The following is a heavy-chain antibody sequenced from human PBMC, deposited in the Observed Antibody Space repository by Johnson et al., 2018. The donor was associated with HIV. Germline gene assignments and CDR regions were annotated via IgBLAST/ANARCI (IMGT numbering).Heavy chain of an antibody. CDR1: GFTVSSNY. CDR3: AKTGVGATDAAFDI. J-gene: IGHJ3*02. D-gene: IGHD1-26*01. Sequence: QVQLVESGGGVVRPGGSLRLSCAASGFTVSSNYMSWVRQAPGKGLEWVSHISTSGSIKYYADSVKGRFTISRDNAKKSLYLEMKSLRVDDTAVYYCAKTGVGATDAAFDIWGQGTMVTVSS. CDR2: ISTSGSIK. V-gene: IGHV3-11*01.